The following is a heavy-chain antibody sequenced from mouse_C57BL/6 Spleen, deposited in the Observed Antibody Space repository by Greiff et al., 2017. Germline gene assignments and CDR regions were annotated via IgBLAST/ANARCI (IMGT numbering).Heavy chain of an antibody. CDR2: INPSSGYT. V-gene: IGHV1-4*01. CDR3: ARETTGVD. D-gene: IGHD1-1*01. CDR1: GYTFTSYT. Sequence: VQLQQSGAELARPGASVKMSCKASGYTFTSYTMHWVNQRPGQGLEWIGYINPSSGYTKSNQKFKYKATLTADKSSSTAYMQLSSLTSEDSAVYYCARETTGVDWGKGTTLTVSS. J-gene: IGHJ2*01.